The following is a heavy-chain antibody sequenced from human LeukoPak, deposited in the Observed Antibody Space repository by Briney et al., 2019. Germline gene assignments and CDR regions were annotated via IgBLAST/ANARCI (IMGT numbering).Heavy chain of an antibody. CDR2: INSDGSST. D-gene: IGHD3-22*01. Sequence: GGSLRLSCAASGFTFSSYWMHWVRQAPGKELVWVSRINSDGSSTSYADSVKGRFTISRDNTKNTLYLQMNSLRAEDTAVYYCARAPFDSSGYYYDSFDYWGQGTLVTVSS. CDR3: ARAPFDSSGYYYDSFDY. J-gene: IGHJ4*02. V-gene: IGHV3-74*01. CDR1: GFTFSSYW.